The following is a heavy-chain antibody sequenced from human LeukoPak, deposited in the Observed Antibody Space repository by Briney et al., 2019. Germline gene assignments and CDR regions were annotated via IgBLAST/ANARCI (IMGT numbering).Heavy chain of an antibody. V-gene: IGHV3-33*01. D-gene: IGHD4-17*01. J-gene: IGHJ4*02. Sequence: GGSLRLSCAASGFTFSSYGMHWVRQAPGKGLEWVAVIWYDGSNKYYADSVKGRFAISRDNSKNTLYLQMDSLRAEDTAVYYCARAHYGDRFVFDYWGQGTLVTVSS. CDR1: GFTFSSYG. CDR3: ARAHYGDRFVFDY. CDR2: IWYDGSNK.